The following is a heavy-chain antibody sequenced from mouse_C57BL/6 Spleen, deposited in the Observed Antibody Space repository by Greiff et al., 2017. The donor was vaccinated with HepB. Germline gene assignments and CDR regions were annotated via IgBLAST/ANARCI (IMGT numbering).Heavy chain of an antibody. V-gene: IGHV7-3*01. CDR2: IRNKANGYTT. CDR1: GFTFTDYY. CDR3: AGGLEAMDY. D-gene: IGHD2-4*01. Sequence: DVHLVESGGGLVQPGGSLSLSCAASGFTFTDYYMSWVRQPPGKALEWLGFIRNKANGYTTEYSASVKGRFTISRDNSQSILYLQMNALRAEDSATYYCAGGLEAMDYWGQGTSVTVSS. J-gene: IGHJ4*01.